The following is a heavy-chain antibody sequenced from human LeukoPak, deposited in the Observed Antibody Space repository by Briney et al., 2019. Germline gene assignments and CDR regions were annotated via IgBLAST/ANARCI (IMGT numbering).Heavy chain of an antibody. CDR1: GFTFTTYG. D-gene: IGHD6-13*01. V-gene: IGHV3-23*01. J-gene: IGHJ4*02. CDR2: ISNSGGSV. Sequence: PGGSLRLSCAASGFTFTTYGMSWVRQAPGTGLEWVSSISNSGGSVYYADSVKGRFTISRDNSRNTVYLQMNTLRAEDTALYYCAALCNSWSEIDYWGQGTLVTVSS. CDR3: AALCNSWSEIDY.